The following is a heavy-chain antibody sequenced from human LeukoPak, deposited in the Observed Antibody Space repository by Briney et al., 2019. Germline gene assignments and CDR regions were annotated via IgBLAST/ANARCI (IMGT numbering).Heavy chain of an antibody. CDR3: ARHVGTAMGPRYYFDY. J-gene: IGHJ4*02. D-gene: IGHD5-18*01. CDR1: GGSISSSSYY. Sequence: SETLSLTCTVSGGSISSSSYYWGWIRQPPGKGLEWIGSIYYSGSTYYNPSLKSRVTISVGTSKNQFSLKLSSVTAADTAVYYCARHVGTAMGPRYYFDYWGQGTLVTVSS. CDR2: IYYSGST. V-gene: IGHV4-39*01.